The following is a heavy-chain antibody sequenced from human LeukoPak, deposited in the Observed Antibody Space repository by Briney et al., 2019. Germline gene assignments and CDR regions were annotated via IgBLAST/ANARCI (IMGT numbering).Heavy chain of an antibody. J-gene: IGHJ4*02. D-gene: IGHD6-13*01. CDR2: INSDGSST. CDR1: GFTFSSYW. Sequence: PGGSLRLSCAASGFTFSSYWMHWVRQAPGKGLVWVSRINSDGSSTSYADSVKGRFTISRDNAKNSLYLQMNSLRAEDTALYYCAKATQQQLVPTHFDYWGQGTLVTVSS. V-gene: IGHV3-74*01. CDR3: AKATQQQLVPTHFDY.